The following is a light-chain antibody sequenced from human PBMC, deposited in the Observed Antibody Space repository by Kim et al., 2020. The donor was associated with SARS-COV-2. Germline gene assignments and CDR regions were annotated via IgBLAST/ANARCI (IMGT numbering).Light chain of an antibody. V-gene: IGKV3-20*01. J-gene: IGKJ1*01. Sequence: SPVESAPLSGRASQSVTNDYLAWYQQKPGQAPRLLVYGAFRRAIGVPDRFRGSGSGTDFTLTVTGLEPQDFAVYSCQQYGDSLWTFGQGTKVDIK. CDR1: QSVTNDY. CDR2: GAF. CDR3: QQYGDSLWT.